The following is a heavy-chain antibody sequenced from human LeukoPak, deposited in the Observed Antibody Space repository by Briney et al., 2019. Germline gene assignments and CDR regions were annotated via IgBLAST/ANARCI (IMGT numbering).Heavy chain of an antibody. Sequence: PGGSLRLSCAASGFTFSHYGVHWVRQTPGKGLEWVAVISYDGSNKYYADSVKGRFTISRDNSKNTVFLQMNSLRAEDTAVYYCARDEWLRLDLYYGMDVWGQGTTVTVSS. V-gene: IGHV3-30*03. D-gene: IGHD5-12*01. CDR1: GFTFSHYG. CDR2: ISYDGSNK. CDR3: ARDEWLRLDLYYGMDV. J-gene: IGHJ6*02.